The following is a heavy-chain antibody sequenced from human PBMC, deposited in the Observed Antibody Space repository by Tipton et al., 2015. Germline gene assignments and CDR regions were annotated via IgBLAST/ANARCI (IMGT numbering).Heavy chain of an antibody. Sequence: LVKPSETLSLICTVSGGSISGHHWFWFRQPAGKGLEWIGGVSTSGSTKYNSSLESRVTTSVDTSKNQFSLRLTSVTAEDTALYYCARDPSDGYGHFDYWGQGTLVTVSS. CDR1: GGSISGHH. D-gene: IGHD5-18*01. CDR3: ARDPSDGYGHFDY. J-gene: IGHJ4*02. V-gene: IGHV4-4*07. CDR2: VSTSGST.